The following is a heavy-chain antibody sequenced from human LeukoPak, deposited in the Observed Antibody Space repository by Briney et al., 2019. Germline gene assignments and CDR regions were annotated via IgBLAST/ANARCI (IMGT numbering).Heavy chain of an antibody. D-gene: IGHD3-9*01. J-gene: IGHJ4*02. CDR2: INPDSGDT. CDR1: GYIFTGYY. V-gene: IGHV1-2*02. CDR3: ARILTGSFNY. Sequence: ASVRLSCKASGYIFTGYYLHWVRQAPGQGLEWMGWINPDSGDTNYAQTFQGRVTITRDTSISTAYMELSSLLSGDTAVYYCARILTGSFNYWGQGTLVTVSS.